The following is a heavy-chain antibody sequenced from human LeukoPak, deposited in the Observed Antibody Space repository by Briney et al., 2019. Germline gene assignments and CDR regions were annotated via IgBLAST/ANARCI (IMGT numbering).Heavy chain of an antibody. D-gene: IGHD2-15*01. CDR2: IRGRGATT. V-gene: IGHV3-23*01. CDR1: GFTFSSYA. Sequence: GGSLTLSCAASGFTFSSYAMSWVRQAPRKGLVWVSSIRGRGATTNYAGSVRGRFNISRDSSMNSVYLERNSLRAEDTAVYYCVRWRVGGSGDLVGFWGQGTLVTV. J-gene: IGHJ4*02. CDR3: VRWRVGGSGDLVGF.